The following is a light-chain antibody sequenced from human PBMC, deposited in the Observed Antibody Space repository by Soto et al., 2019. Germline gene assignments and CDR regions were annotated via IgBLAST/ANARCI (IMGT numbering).Light chain of an antibody. CDR2: KAS. V-gene: IGKV1-5*03. J-gene: IGKJ1*01. CDR3: QQYHSYWT. Sequence: IHMTQSPSTLSASVRDRVSITCRASHTIGSWLAWYQQKPGKAPKFLIHKASTLERGVPSGFSGSGSGTEFTLTISSLQPDDFATHFCQQYHSYWTFGQGAKVEIK. CDR1: HTIGSW.